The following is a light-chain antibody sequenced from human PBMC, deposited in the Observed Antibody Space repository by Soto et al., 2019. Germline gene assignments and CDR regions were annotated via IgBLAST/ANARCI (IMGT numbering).Light chain of an antibody. CDR1: EKLSSNY. CDR2: ATS. V-gene: IGKV3-20*01. CDR3: QQFGNSVRT. J-gene: IGKJ1*01. Sequence: EVVLTQSPGTLSLSPGERATLSCRASEKLSSNYLAWYQQKPGQAPRVLIYATSNRATGIPDRFSGSGSGTDLTLTISRLEPEDFAVYYCQQFGNSVRTFGQGTKVEIQ.